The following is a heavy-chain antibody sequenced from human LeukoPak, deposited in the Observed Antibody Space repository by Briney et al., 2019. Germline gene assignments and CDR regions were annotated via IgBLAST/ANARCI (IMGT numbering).Heavy chain of an antibody. J-gene: IGHJ6*02. Sequence: PGGSLRLSCAVSGVPVSSNYMTWVRQAPGKGLEWVSVIYSSGSTSYADSVKGRFTISRDNSKNTVYLQMNSLRAEDTAVYYCARSRPTVVTPFGMDVWGQGTTVTVSS. CDR3: ARSRPTVVTPFGMDV. D-gene: IGHD4-23*01. CDR2: IYSSGST. V-gene: IGHV3-53*01. CDR1: GVPVSSNY.